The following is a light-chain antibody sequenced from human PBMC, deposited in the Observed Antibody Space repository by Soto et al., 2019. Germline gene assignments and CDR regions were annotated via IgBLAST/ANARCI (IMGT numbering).Light chain of an antibody. Sequence: DIHMTQSPSTLSASVGDRVTITCRASQMISVWLAWYQQRPGKAPKLLIAKASNLESGVPSRISGSGSETEFTITISSLQPDDFATSFCLQYNSFPWTFGQGTKV. J-gene: IGKJ1*01. V-gene: IGKV1-5*03. CDR3: LQYNSFPWT. CDR2: KAS. CDR1: QMISVW.